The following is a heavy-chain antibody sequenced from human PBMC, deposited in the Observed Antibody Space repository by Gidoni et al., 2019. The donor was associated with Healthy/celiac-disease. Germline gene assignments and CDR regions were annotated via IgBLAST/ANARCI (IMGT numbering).Heavy chain of an antibody. J-gene: IGHJ6*02. CDR1: GFTFSSYS. Sequence: QVQLVESGGGVVQPGRSLRLSCAASGFTFSSYSMHWVRQAPGKGLEWVAVISYDGSNKYYADSVKGRFTISRDNSKNTLYLQMNSLRAEDTAVYYCARGVLHYYDILTGPSPYGMDVWGQGTTVTVSS. D-gene: IGHD3-9*01. V-gene: IGHV3-30-3*01. CDR3: ARGVLHYYDILTGPSPYGMDV. CDR2: ISYDGSNK.